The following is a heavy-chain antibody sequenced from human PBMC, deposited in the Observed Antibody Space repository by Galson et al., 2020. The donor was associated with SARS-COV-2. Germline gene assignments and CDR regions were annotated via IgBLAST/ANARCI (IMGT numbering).Heavy chain of an antibody. Sequence: ASVKVSCKASGYTFTDYYIHWVRQAPGQGLEWMVWINPKSGGTNYAQKFEGRVTMTRDTSITTAYMELSRLRADDTAVYYCARLRYYDVLTGYIVDVWVQGTMVTVSS. CDR2: INPKSGGT. CDR3: ARLRYYDVLTGYIVDV. D-gene: IGHD3-9*01. V-gene: IGHV1-2*02. CDR1: GYTFTDYY. J-gene: IGHJ6*02.